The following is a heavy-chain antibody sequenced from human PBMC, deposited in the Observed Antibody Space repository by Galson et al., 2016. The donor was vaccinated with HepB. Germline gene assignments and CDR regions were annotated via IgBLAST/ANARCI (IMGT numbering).Heavy chain of an antibody. V-gene: IGHV3-30-3*01. J-gene: IGHJ4*02. CDR1: GFHFSTYA. CDR2: ISYDGTNK. D-gene: IGHD2-21*02. Sequence: SLRLSCAASGFHFSTYAMHWVRQAPGKGLEWVAFISYDGTNKYYTDSVKGRFTISRDNSKNTVYLQMNSLRVEDTAVYYCANPLYCGGDCYRALDYWGQGTLVTVSS. CDR3: ANPLYCGGDCYRALDY.